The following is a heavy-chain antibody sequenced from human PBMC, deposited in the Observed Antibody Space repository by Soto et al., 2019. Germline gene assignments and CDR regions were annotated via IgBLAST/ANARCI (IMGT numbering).Heavy chain of an antibody. CDR3: AGDYNSGSYRFDF. D-gene: IGHD3-10*01. Sequence: PSETLSLTCTVSGDSISNYYWNWIRQPPGKGLEWIVHMYNSGGINYGGINYNPSLRSRVTMSVDTSKNQVSLKLRSVTAADTAVYYCAGDYNSGSYRFDFWGPGSLVTAS. V-gene: IGHV4-4*07. CDR1: GDSISNYY. J-gene: IGHJ4*02. CDR2: MYNSGGI.